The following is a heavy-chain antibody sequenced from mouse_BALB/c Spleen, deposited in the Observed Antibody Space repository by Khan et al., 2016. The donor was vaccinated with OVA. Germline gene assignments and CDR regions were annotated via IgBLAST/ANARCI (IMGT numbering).Heavy chain of an antibody. CDR1: GFSLTTYG. V-gene: IGHV2-2*02. Sequence: QVQLKQSGPGLVQPSQSLSITCTVSGFSLTTYGVHWVRQSPGKGLEWLGVIWSGGRTDYNADFISRLSISKDTSKSQVVVKMNRLQANDTAIDYCARNYDSDEGLAYWGQGTLVTVSA. J-gene: IGHJ3*01. CDR3: ARNYDSDEGLAY. CDR2: IWSGGRT. D-gene: IGHD2-4*01.